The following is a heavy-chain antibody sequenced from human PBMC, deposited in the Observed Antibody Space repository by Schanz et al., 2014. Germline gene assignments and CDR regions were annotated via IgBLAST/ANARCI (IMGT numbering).Heavy chain of an antibody. CDR3: TEDKSQIAVAGLFDL. CDR2: ILGLASTT. CDR1: GFTFSTSA. D-gene: IGHD6-19*01. V-gene: IGHV3-23*01. Sequence: EVQLLESGGGLVQPGGSLRLSCAASGFTFSTSAMSWVRQVPGKGLEWVSAILGLASTTYYADSVKGRFTISRDNSKNLLYLQMNSLRAEDTAVYYCTEDKSQIAVAGLFDLWGQGTLVTVSS. J-gene: IGHJ4*02.